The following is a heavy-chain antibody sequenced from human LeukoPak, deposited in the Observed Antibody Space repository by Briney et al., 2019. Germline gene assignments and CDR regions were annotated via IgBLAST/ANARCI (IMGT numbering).Heavy chain of an antibody. CDR1: GYTFTSYY. D-gene: IGHD6-13*01. Sequence: ASVKVSCMASGYTFTSYYMHWVRQAPGQGLEWMGIINPSGGSTSYAQKFQGRVTMTRDTSTSTVCMELSSLRPEDTAVYYCARDFREQLSTTYYFDYWGQGTLVTVSS. CDR3: ARDFREQLSTTYYFDY. V-gene: IGHV1-46*01. CDR2: INPSGGST. J-gene: IGHJ4*02.